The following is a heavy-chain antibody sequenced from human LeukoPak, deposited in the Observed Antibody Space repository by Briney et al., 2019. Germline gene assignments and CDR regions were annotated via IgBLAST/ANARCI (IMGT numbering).Heavy chain of an antibody. CDR2: INSDGSST. CDR3: AKARRVVVVAASDY. D-gene: IGHD2-15*01. J-gene: IGHJ4*02. CDR1: GFSFTNYW. Sequence: GGSLRLSCAASGFSFTNYWMHWVRQAPGKGLVWVSHINSDGSSTSYADSVKGRFTISRDNAKNTLYLQMNSLRAEDTAVYYCAKARRVVVVAASDYWGQGTLVTVSS. V-gene: IGHV3-74*01.